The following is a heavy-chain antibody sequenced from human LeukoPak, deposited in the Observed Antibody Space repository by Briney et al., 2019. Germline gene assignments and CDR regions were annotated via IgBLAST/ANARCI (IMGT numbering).Heavy chain of an antibody. Sequence: GGSLRLSCAASGFTFRKYGMSWVRQAPGKGLEWISAVGDSGETTHDADSVKGRFFISRNNSKNTVYLQMTSLRAEDTALYYCVKDSFILEGGVGSDDGFAVWGQGTMVTVSS. CDR2: VGDSGETT. V-gene: IGHV3-23*01. J-gene: IGHJ3*01. CDR1: GFTFRKYG. D-gene: IGHD3-3*01. CDR3: VKDSFILEGGVGSDDGFAV.